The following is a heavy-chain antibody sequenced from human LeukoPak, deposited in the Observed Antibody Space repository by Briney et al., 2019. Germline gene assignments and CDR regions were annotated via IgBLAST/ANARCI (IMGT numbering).Heavy chain of an antibody. Sequence: PSETLSLTCAVSGGSISSGGYSWSWIRQPPGKGLEWIGYIYHSGSTYYDPSLKSRVTISVDKSKNQFSLKLSSVTAADTAVYYCARAPIYGSGSYRTIFDYWGQGTLVTVSS. V-gene: IGHV4-30-2*01. CDR1: GGSISSGGYS. J-gene: IGHJ4*02. CDR2: IYHSGST. D-gene: IGHD3-10*01. CDR3: ARAPIYGSGSYRTIFDY.